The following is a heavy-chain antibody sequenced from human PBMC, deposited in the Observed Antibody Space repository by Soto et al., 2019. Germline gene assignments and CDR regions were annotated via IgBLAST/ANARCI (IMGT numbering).Heavy chain of an antibody. CDR1: GFTFNTFE. Sequence: EVQLLESGGGLVQPGGSLRLSWAASGFTFNTFEMSWVRQAPGRGLEWVSFISGDGSRTYYADAVKGRFTISRDNSKYTLYVQMNSLTVEDAAVYACVKGGWLDFWGQGTLVTVSS. V-gene: IGHV3-23*01. CDR3: VKGGWLDF. J-gene: IGHJ5*01. CDR2: ISGDGSRT. D-gene: IGHD3-16*01.